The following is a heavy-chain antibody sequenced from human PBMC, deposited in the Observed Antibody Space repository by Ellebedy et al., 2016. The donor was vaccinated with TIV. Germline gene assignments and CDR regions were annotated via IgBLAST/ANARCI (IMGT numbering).Heavy chain of an antibody. CDR1: GFNFSIYV. Sequence: PGGSLRLSCAASGFNFSIYVMTWVRQAPGKGLEWVSSASGTGSSTYYADSVKGRFTISRDNSKNTLFLQMNSLRAEDTAIYYCAKGRGGGSDSSAPRYYFDYWGLGTLVTVSS. CDR3: AKGRGGGSDSSAPRYYFDY. CDR2: ASGTGSST. J-gene: IGHJ4*02. V-gene: IGHV3-23*01. D-gene: IGHD3-22*01.